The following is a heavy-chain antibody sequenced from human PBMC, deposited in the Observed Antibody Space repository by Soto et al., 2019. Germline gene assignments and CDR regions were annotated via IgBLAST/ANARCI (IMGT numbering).Heavy chain of an antibody. D-gene: IGHD6-19*01. CDR2: MYYSGST. J-gene: IGHJ4*02. CDR1: GGSITSTSYY. V-gene: IGHV4-39*01. Sequence: PSETLSLTCTVSGGSITSTSYYWSWIRQPPGKGLEWIGSMYYSGSTYYNPSLKGRVTISVDTSKKQFSLKLSSVTAADTAVYYCARRASGYSSGWSNSGVEYWGQGTLVTVSS. CDR3: ARRASGYSSGWSNSGVEY.